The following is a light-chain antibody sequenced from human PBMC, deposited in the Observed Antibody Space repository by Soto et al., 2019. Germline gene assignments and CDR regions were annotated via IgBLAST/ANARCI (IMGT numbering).Light chain of an antibody. V-gene: IGKV3-20*01. J-gene: IGKJ1*01. CDR2: GAS. CDR1: QSVSSSY. Sequence: EIVLTQSPGTLSLHPVERATLSYRAGQSVSSSYLAGYQQKPGQAPRLLIYGASSRATGIPDRFSGSGSGTDFTLTISRLEPEDFAVYYCQQYGSSPTWTFGQGTKVDIK. CDR3: QQYGSSPTWT.